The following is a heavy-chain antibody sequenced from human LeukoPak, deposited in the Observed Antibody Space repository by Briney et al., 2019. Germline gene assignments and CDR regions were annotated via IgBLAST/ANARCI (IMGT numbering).Heavy chain of an antibody. CDR1: GYTFTSYG. CDR2: ISAYNGNT. Sequence: ASVKVSCKASGYTFTSYGISWVRQAPGQGLEWMGWISAYNGNTNYAQKLQGRVTMTTDTSTSTAYMELRSLRSDDTAVYYCARDRANSGYERWDYYHYMDVWGKGTTVTVSS. J-gene: IGHJ6*03. CDR3: ARDRANSGYERWDYYHYMDV. D-gene: IGHD5-12*01. V-gene: IGHV1-18*01.